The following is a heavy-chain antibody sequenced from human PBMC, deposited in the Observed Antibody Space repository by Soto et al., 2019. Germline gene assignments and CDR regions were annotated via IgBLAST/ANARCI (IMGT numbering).Heavy chain of an antibody. CDR1: GFTFSSYV. CDR2: IWYDGSNK. V-gene: IGHV3-33*06. J-gene: IGHJ4*02. D-gene: IGHD6-6*01. Sequence: GGSLRLSCAASGFTFSSYVMHWVRQAPGKGLEWVAVIWYDGSNKYYADSVKGRFTISRDNSKNTLYLQMNSLRAEDTAVYYCAKDLRYSSSHAGWGQGTLVTVSS. CDR3: AKDLRYSSSHAG.